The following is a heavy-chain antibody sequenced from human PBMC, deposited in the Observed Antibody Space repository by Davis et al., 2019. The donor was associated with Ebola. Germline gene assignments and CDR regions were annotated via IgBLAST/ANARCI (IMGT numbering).Heavy chain of an antibody. V-gene: IGHV1-2*04. CDR1: GYTFTGYY. D-gene: IGHD2-21*01. J-gene: IGHJ3*02. CDR3: ARRRDYDAFDI. Sequence: AASVKVSCKASGYTFTGYYMHWVRQPPGQGLEWMGWINPNNGGTNYAQKFQGWVTMTRDTSISTAYMELSRLRSDDTAVYYCARRRDYDAFDIWGQGTMVTVSS. CDR2: INPNNGGT.